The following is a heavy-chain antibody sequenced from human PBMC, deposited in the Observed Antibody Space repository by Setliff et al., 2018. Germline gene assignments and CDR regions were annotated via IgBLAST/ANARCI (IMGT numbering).Heavy chain of an antibody. Sequence: GSLRLSCVVSGFSFSRHWMSWVRQAPGKGLEWVADIKQDGSTKYYLDSVKGRFTISRDNAKRSLYLQMNSLRAEDTAVYYCARDSPAHGMDVWGQGTTVTVSS. J-gene: IGHJ6*02. V-gene: IGHV3-7*03. CDR2: IKQDGSTK. CDR3: ARDSPAHGMDV. CDR1: GFSFSRHW.